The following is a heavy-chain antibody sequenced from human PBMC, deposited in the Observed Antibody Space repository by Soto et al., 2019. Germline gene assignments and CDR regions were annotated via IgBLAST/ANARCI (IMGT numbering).Heavy chain of an antibody. V-gene: IGHV4-38-2*02. CDR3: VRDFGDLQDFWSGPVQ. CDR1: GYSINSGYY. CDR2: VFHSGTT. J-gene: IGHJ4*02. Sequence: SETLSLTCAVSGYSINSGYYWGWIRQPPGKGLEWIGSVFHSGTTYSNPSLKTRLTISVDTSKNEISLDLNAVTAADTAVYYCVRDFGDLQDFWSGPVQWGQGVPVTAPQ. D-gene: IGHD3-3*01.